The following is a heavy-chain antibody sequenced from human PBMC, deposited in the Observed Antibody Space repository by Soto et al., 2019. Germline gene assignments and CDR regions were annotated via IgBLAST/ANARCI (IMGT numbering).Heavy chain of an antibody. CDR3: AKGYYSGYDLAYFDY. D-gene: IGHD5-12*01. CDR2: ISGSGDNT. V-gene: IGHV3-23*01. CDR1: GFSFDDYA. J-gene: IGHJ4*02. Sequence: EVQLLESGGGLVQPGGSLRLSCAASGFSFDDYAMTWVRQATGKGLEWGSAISGSGDNTYYADSVKGRFTISRDNSRNTLYLQLNTLRAEDTDLYYCAKGYYSGYDLAYFDYWGQGTLVTVSS.